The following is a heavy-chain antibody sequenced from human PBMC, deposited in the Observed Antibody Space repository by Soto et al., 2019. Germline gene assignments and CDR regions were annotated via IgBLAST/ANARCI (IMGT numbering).Heavy chain of an antibody. CDR1: GFTFSSST. Sequence: GGSLRLSCAASGFTFSSSTMNWVRQAPGKGLEWVSAIIDSGGDTYYADSVKGRFTISRDNSKNTLYLQMNSLRAEDTALYYCAKETYYYYGMDVWGQGTTVTVSS. J-gene: IGHJ6*02. CDR3: AKETYYYYGMDV. V-gene: IGHV3-23*01. CDR2: IIDSGGDT.